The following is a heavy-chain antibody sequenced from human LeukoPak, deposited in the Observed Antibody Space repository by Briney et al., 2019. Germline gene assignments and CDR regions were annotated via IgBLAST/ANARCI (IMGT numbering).Heavy chain of an antibody. CDR1: GGSISSGGYS. Sequence: SQTLSLTCAVSGGSISSGGYSWSWIRQPPGKGLEWIGYIYHSGSTYYNPSLKSRVTISVDRSKNQFSLKLSSVTAADTAVYYCARVEYYYGSGSGYHYYYYMDVWGKGTTVTVSS. CDR2: IYHSGST. V-gene: IGHV4-30-2*01. CDR3: ARVEYYYGSGSGYHYYYYMDV. J-gene: IGHJ6*03. D-gene: IGHD3-10*01.